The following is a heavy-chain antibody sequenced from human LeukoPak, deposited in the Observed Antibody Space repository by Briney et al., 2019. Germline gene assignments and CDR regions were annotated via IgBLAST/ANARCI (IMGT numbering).Heavy chain of an antibody. CDR1: GGSISSYY. J-gene: IGHJ5*02. CDR3: ARTDFGYSKDNWFDP. CDR2: IYTSGST. D-gene: IGHD4-11*01. V-gene: IGHV4-4*07. Sequence: SETLSLTCTVSGGSISSYYWSWIRQPAGKGLEWIGRIYTSGSTNYNPSLKSRVTMSVDTSKNQFSLKLSSVTAADTAVYYCARTDFGYSKDNWFDPWGQGTLVTVSS.